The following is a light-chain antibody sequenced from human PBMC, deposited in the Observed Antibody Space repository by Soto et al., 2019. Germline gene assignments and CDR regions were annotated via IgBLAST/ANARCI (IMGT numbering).Light chain of an antibody. J-gene: IGKJ2*01. V-gene: IGKV1-39*01. CDR2: AAS. CDR3: QQSYSTPPYT. CDR1: QSISSY. Sequence: DIQMTQSPSSLSASVGDRVTITCRASQSISSYLNWYQQKPGKAPKLLIYAASSLQSGVPSRFSGSGSGTDFTLTFSSLQPEDFATYYCQQSYSTPPYTFGQGTKLEIK.